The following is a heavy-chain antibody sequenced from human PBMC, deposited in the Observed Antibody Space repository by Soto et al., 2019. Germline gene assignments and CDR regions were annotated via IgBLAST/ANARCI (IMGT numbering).Heavy chain of an antibody. CDR1: GFTFDDYT. D-gene: IGHD2-2*01. CDR3: AKDRDCSSTSCPYYYYYAMDV. J-gene: IGHJ6*02. V-gene: IGHV3-43*01. CDR2: ISWDGGST. Sequence: GGSLRLSCAASGFTFDDYTMHWVRQAPGKGLEWVSLISWDGGSTYYADSVKGRFTISRDNSKNSLYLQMNSLRTEDTALYYCAKDRDCSSTSCPYYYYYAMDVWGQGTTVTVSS.